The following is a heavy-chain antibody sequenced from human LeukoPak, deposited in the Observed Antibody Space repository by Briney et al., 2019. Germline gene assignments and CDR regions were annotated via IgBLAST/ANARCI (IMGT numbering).Heavy chain of an antibody. J-gene: IGHJ4*02. Sequence: ASVKVSCKASGYTFTGYDMHWVRQAPGQGLEWMGWINPNSGGTNYAQKFQGRVTMTRDTSISTAYMELSRLRSDDTAVYYCARVYYYDSSGYYPTFDYWGQGTLVTVSS. V-gene: IGHV1-2*02. CDR2: INPNSGGT. CDR1: GYTFTGYD. D-gene: IGHD3-22*01. CDR3: ARVYYYDSSGYYPTFDY.